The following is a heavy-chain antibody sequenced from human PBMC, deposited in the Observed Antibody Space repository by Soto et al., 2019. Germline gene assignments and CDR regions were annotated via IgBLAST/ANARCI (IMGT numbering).Heavy chain of an antibody. CDR2: IKSKTDGGTT. J-gene: IGHJ4*02. D-gene: IGHD5-12*01. CDR3: TTTGGYSGYDYYFDY. CDR1: GFTFSNAW. Sequence: GGSLRLSCAASGFTFSNAWMSWVHQAPGKGLGWVGRIKSKTDGGTTDYAAPVKGRFTISRDDSKNTLYLQMNSLKTEDTAVYYCTTTGGYSGYDYYFDYWGQGTMVTVSS. V-gene: IGHV3-15*01.